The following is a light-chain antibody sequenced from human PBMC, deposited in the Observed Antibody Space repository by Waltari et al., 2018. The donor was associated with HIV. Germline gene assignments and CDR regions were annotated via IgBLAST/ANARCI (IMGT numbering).Light chain of an antibody. Sequence: DIVMTKSPDSLSVSLGERATINCNSSQSLLYSCNNKNCLAWYQHKPGQPPKLLISWASTRESGVPDRFSGSGSGTDFTLTVSSLQAEDVAIYYCQQYYAIPLTFGGGTKVEMK. V-gene: IGKV4-1*01. J-gene: IGKJ4*01. CDR3: QQYYAIPLT. CDR1: QSLLYSCNNKNC. CDR2: WAS.